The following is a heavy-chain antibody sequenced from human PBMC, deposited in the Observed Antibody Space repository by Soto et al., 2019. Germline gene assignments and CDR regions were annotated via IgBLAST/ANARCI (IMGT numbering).Heavy chain of an antibody. CDR1: GFTFSTYA. V-gene: IGHV3-23*01. CDR3: AKGALSSPYSCCDY. J-gene: IGHJ4*01. CDR2: ISGSDDRT. D-gene: IGHD2-15*01. Sequence: PGGSLRLSCAASGFTFSTYAMSWVRQGPGKGLEWVSVISGSDDRTFYADSVKGRFTISRDNPKNTLYLQMNSLRAEDTAIYYCAKGALSSPYSCCDYWGHGTLVTVSS.